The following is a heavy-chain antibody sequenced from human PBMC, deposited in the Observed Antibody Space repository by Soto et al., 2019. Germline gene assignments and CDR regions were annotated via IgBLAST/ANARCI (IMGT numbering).Heavy chain of an antibody. CDR1: GFTFSRFG. V-gene: IGHV3-30*18. D-gene: IGHD3-3*01. J-gene: IGHJ5*02. CDR3: AKATIMRFSSTFDR. CDR2: ISYDENNE. Sequence: QSGGSLRLSCAASGFTFSRFGLHWVRQAPGKGLEWVAFISYDENNEYYADSVKGRFTISRDNSRNTLYLQMNSLTPEDTAVYYCAKATIMRFSSTFDRWGQGTLVTVSS.